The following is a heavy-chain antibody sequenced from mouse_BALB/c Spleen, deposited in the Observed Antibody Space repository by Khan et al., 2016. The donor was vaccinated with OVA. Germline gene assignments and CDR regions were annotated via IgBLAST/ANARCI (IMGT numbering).Heavy chain of an antibody. CDR1: GYTFSSYW. V-gene: IGHV1-9*01. Sequence: QVQLQQSGGDLMKPGASVKISCKATGYTFSSYWIEWVKQRPGHGLEWIGQIFPGSVSTTYNEKFKGKATFTADTSSNTAYMQLSSLTSEDSAVYYCARGGYGGFAYWGQWTLVTVSA. CDR3: ARGGYGGFAY. CDR2: IFPGSVST. J-gene: IGHJ3*01. D-gene: IGHD2-2*01.